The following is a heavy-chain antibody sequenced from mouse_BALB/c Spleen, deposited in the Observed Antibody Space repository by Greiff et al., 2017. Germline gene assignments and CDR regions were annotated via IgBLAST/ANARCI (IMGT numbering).Heavy chain of an antibody. CDR3: APTSYGNYGGFAY. CDR1: GFSLTSYG. Sequence: QVQLQQSGPGLVQPSQSLSITCTVSGFSLTSYGVHWVRQSPGKGLEWLGVIWSGGSTDYNAAFISRLSISKDNSKSQVFFKMNSLQADDTAIYYCAPTSYGNYGGFAYWGQGTLVTVSA. CDR2: IWSGGST. V-gene: IGHV2-4-1*01. D-gene: IGHD2-1*01. J-gene: IGHJ3*01.